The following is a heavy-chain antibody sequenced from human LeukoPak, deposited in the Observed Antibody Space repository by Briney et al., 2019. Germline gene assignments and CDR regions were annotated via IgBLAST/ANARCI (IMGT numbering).Heavy chain of an antibody. D-gene: IGHD4-11*01. CDR3: ARDRSYSNYYYYYYMDV. CDR2: ISAYNGNT. V-gene: IGHV1-18*01. Sequence: GASVKVSCKASGYTFTSYGISWVRQAPGQGLEWMGWISAYNGNTNYAQKLQGRVTMTTDTSTSTAYMELRSLRSDDTAVYYCARDRSYSNYYYYYYMDVWGKGTTVTVSS. J-gene: IGHJ6*03. CDR1: GYTFTSYG.